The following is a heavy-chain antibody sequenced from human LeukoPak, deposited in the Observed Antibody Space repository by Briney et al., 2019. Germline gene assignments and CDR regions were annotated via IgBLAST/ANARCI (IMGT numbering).Heavy chain of an antibody. D-gene: IGHD2/OR15-2a*01. CDR2: VDPHGGGT. CDR3: AVSIQAPPIPAFDY. CDR1: GNNFSRY. V-gene: IGHV1-2*02. Sequence: ASVKVSCNTSGNNFSRYIHWMRQAPGQGLEWIGWVDPHGGGTDSAQKFQGRVTMTRDTSISAVYMKLAGLTSDDTAVYYCAVSIQAPPIPAFDYWGQGTLVTVSS. J-gene: IGHJ4*02.